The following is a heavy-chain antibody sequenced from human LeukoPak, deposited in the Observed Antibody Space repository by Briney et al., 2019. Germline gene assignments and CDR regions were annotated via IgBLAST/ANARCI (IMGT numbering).Heavy chain of an antibody. J-gene: IGHJ4*02. CDR3: ASEPPPEYSSSHFDY. CDR1: GYTFTSYD. D-gene: IGHD6-6*01. CDR2: INPNSGGT. V-gene: IGHV1-2*06. Sequence: ASVKVSCKASGYTFTSYDINWVRQAPGQGLEWMGRINPNSGGTNYAQKFQGRVTMTRDTSISTAYMELSRLRSEDTAVYYCASEPPPEYSSSHFDYWGQGTLVTVSS.